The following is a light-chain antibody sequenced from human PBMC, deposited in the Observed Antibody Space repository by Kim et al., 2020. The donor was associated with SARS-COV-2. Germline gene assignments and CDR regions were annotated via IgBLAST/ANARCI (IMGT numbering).Light chain of an antibody. V-gene: IGKV4-1*01. CDR3: QQYYSTPPS. CDR1: QTVLYNSNNKND. CDR2: WAS. Sequence: RSPLNCKFSQTVLYNSNNKNDLAWYQQKPGQAPKLLIYWASIRESGVSDRFSGSGSETDFTLTISSLQAEDMAVYYCQQYYSTPPSFGQGTKLEIK. J-gene: IGKJ2*03.